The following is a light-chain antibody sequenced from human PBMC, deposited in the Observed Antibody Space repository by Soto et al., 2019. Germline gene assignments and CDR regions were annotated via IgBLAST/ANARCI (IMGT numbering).Light chain of an antibody. J-gene: IGKJ2*01. Sequence: DIQMTQSPSSLSASVGDRVTITCQASQDISNYLNWYQQKPGKAPKLLIYDASNLETGVPSRFSGSGSGTDFTFAIISLQPEDSATYYCQQYDNPPYTFGQGTKLEIK. CDR3: QQYDNPPYT. V-gene: IGKV1-33*01. CDR1: QDISNY. CDR2: DAS.